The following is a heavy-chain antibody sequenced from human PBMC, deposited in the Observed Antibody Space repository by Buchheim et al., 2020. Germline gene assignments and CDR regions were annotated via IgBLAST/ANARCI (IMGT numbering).Heavy chain of an antibody. CDR2: IWYDGSNK. Sequence: QVQLVESGGGVVQPGRSLRLSCAASGFTFSSYGMHWVRQAPGKGLEWVAVIWYDGSNKYYADSVKGRFTISRDNSKNTLYLQMNSLRAEDTAVYYCARVGATPAADTFDYWGQGTL. D-gene: IGHD1-26*01. J-gene: IGHJ4*02. CDR3: ARVGATPAADTFDY. V-gene: IGHV3-33*01. CDR1: GFTFSSYG.